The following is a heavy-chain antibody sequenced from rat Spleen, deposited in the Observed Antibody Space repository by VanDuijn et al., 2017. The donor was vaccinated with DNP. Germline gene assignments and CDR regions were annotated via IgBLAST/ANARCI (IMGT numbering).Heavy chain of an antibody. CDR1: GFTFSDYY. CDR2: ISYDGGDT. Sequence: EVQLVESGGGLVQPGRSLKLSCAASGFTFSDYYMAWVRQAPTKGLEWVASISYDGGDTYHRHSVKGRFTISRDNAKSSLYLQMDSLRSEDTATYYCARRMYTTDYYYFYYAMDAWGQGTSVTVSS. D-gene: IGHD1-6*01. J-gene: IGHJ4*01. V-gene: IGHV5-20*01. CDR3: ARRMYTTDYYYFYYAMDA.